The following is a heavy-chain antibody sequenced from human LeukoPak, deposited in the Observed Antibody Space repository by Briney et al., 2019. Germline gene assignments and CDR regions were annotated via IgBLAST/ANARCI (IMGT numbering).Heavy chain of an antibody. CDR1: GFTFSSYS. J-gene: IGHJ3*02. CDR3: ARDPWGGYCSSTSCREAFDI. Sequence: GGSLRLSCAASGFTFSSYSMNWVRQAPGKGLEWVSYISSSSSTIYYADSVKGRFTISRDNAKNSLYLQMNSLRAEDTAVYYCARDPWGGYCSSTSCREAFDIWGQGTMVTVSS. CDR2: ISSSSSTI. V-gene: IGHV3-48*01. D-gene: IGHD2-2*01.